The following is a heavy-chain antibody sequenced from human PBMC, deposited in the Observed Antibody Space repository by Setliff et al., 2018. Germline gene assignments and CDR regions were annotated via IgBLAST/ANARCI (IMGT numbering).Heavy chain of an antibody. J-gene: IGHJ4*02. V-gene: IGHV3-23*01. Sequence: GSLRLSCEASVFIFSNYAMDWVRQAPGKGLEWVAGLTPDDKAIQYADSVKGRFTIPRDNSKNTLYLQMNSLRAEDTAVYYCAQNFRVGIAAAGVDYWGQGTLVTVSS. CDR3: AQNFRVGIAAAGVDY. D-gene: IGHD6-13*01. CDR2: LTPDDKAI. CDR1: VFIFSNYA.